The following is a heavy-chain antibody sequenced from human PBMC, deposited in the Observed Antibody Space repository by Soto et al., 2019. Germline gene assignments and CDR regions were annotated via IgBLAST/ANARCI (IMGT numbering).Heavy chain of an antibody. Sequence: QVLLQESGPGLVKPSETLSLTCTVSGDSISGSYWSWTRQPPGQGLEWIGFISYRGITNYNPSLKSRVTISLHKSKHQFSLYLTAATAAAPAVYYCARQAAHYEVSGNYFYYMDVWGKGTTVTVSS. D-gene: IGHD3-3*01. CDR3: ARQAAHYEVSGNYFYYMDV. CDR2: ISYRGIT. J-gene: IGHJ6*03. V-gene: IGHV4-59*08. CDR1: GDSISGSY.